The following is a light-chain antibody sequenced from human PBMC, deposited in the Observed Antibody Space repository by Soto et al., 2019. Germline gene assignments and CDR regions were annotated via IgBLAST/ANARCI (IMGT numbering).Light chain of an antibody. CDR2: DAS. CDR3: QQYNSYLLT. CDR1: QSISSW. J-gene: IGKJ4*01. V-gene: IGKV1-5*01. Sequence: DIQMTQSPSTLSSSVGDRVTITLRASQSISSWLAWYQQKPGKAPKLLIYDASSLESGVPSRFSGSGSGTEFTLTISSLQPDDFATYYCQQYNSYLLTFGGGTKVDIK.